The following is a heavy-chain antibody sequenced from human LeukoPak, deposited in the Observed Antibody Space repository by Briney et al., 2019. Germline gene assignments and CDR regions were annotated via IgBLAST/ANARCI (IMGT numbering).Heavy chain of an antibody. D-gene: IGHD6-6*01. CDR3: AKDISYSSSSGVFDY. V-gene: IGHV3-9*01. J-gene: IGHJ4*02. CDR1: GFTFDDYA. Sequence: GRSLRLSCAASGFTFDDYAMHWVRQAAGKGLEWVSGISWNSGRIGYADSVKGRFTISRDSAKNSLYLLMNSLRAEDTALYYCAKDISYSSSSGVFDYWGQGTLVTVSS. CDR2: ISWNSGRI.